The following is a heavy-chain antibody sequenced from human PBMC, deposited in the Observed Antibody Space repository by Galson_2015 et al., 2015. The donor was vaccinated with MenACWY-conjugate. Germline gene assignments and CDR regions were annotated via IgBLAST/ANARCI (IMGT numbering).Heavy chain of an antibody. J-gene: IGHJ4*02. CDR1: GFNFRSYW. CDR3: ARGGVPIDF. V-gene: IGHV3-7*03. Sequence: SLRLSCAASGFNFRSYWMSWVRQAPGKGLEWVANMNRDGSEKNYVDFVKGRFAISKDNAKNSLYLQMNSLRADDTAVYYCARGGVPIDFCGQGTLVTVSS. CDR2: MNRDGSEK.